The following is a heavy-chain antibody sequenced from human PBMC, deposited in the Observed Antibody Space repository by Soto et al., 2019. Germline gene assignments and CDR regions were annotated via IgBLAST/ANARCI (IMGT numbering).Heavy chain of an antibody. V-gene: IGHV4-39*01. Sequence: QLQLQESGPGLVKPSETLSLTCTVSGGSISSSSYYWGWIRQPPGKGLEWIRSIYYSGNTYYNPSLKCPVCRSVDTSKNQFSLQLSSVTAADTAVYYCARQDRAKDAFAVWGQGTMVSVSS. CDR1: GGSISSSSYY. J-gene: IGHJ3*01. CDR3: ARQDRAKDAFAV. D-gene: IGHD3-10*01. CDR2: IYYSGNT.